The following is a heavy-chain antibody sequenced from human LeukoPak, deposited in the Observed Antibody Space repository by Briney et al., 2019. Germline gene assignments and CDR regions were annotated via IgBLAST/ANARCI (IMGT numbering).Heavy chain of an antibody. V-gene: IGHV1-8*01. Sequence: GASVKVSCKASAYTFTSYDINWVRQATGQGLEWMGWMNPNSGNTGYAQKFQGRVTMTRNTSISTAYMELSSLRSEDTAVYYCARDRGYYYGMDVWGQGTTVTVSS. J-gene: IGHJ6*02. CDR2: MNPNSGNT. CDR1: AYTFTSYD. CDR3: ARDRGYYYGMDV.